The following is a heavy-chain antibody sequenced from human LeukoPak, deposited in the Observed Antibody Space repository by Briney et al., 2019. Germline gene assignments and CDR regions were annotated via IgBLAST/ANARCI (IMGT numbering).Heavy chain of an antibody. D-gene: IGHD1-26*01. J-gene: IGHJ3*02. CDR1: GYTFTSYD. CDR2: MNPNSGNT. Sequence: ASVKVSCKASGYTFTSYDINWVRQATGQGLEWMGWMNPNSGNTGYAQKFQGRVTITRNTSISTAYMELSSLRSEDTAVYYCARLVGATGAFVIWGQGTMVTVSS. CDR3: ARLVGATGAFVI. V-gene: IGHV1-8*03.